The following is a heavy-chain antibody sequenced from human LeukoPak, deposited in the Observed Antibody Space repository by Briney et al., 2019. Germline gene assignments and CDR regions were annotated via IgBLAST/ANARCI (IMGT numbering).Heavy chain of an antibody. D-gene: IGHD4-23*01. V-gene: IGHV3-74*01. Sequence: GGSLRLSCAASGFTFSSYWMHWVRQAPGKGLVWVSRIKSDGSNTNYAGSVKGRFTISRDNAKNTLYLQMNSLRAEDTAVYYCTRVGDYGGNWAWYFDLWGRGTLVTVPS. J-gene: IGHJ2*01. CDR1: GFTFSSYW. CDR3: TRVGDYGGNWAWYFDL. CDR2: IKSDGSNT.